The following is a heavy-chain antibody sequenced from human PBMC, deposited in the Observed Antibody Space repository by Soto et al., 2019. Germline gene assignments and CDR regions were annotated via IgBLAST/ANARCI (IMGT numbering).Heavy chain of an antibody. V-gene: IGHV1-3*05. D-gene: IGHD1-26*01. Sequence: QVQLVQSGAEEKKPGASVKVSCKASAYTFTSYAMHWVRQAPGQRLEWMGWINAGNGNTKYSQKFQGRVTITRDTSASTAYMELSSLRSEDTAVYYCASSATTADYYYGMDVWGQGTTVTVSS. J-gene: IGHJ6*02. CDR1: AYTFTSYA. CDR3: ASSATTADYYYGMDV. CDR2: INAGNGNT.